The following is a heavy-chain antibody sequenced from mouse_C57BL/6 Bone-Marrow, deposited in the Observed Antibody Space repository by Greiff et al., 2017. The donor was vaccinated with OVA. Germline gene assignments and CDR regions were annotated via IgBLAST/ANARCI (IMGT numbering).Heavy chain of an antibody. CDR2: IWWDDDK. Sequence: QVTLKESGPGILQPSQTLSLTCSFSGFSLSTFGMGVGWIRQPSGKGLEWLAHIWWDDDKYYNPALKSRPTISKDTSKNQVFLRLAYVDTADTATYYGARLRYYPFAYWGQGTLVTVSA. CDR1: GFSLSTFGMG. V-gene: IGHV8-8*01. J-gene: IGHJ3*01. D-gene: IGHD2-1*01. CDR3: ARLRYYPFAY.